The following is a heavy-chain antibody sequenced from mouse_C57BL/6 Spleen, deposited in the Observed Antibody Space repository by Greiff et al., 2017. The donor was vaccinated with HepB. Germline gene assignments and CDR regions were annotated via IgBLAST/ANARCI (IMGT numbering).Heavy chain of an antibody. J-gene: IGHJ4*01. CDR2: ISYDGSN. CDR3: ARESNWDYAMDY. CDR1: GYSITSGYY. D-gene: IGHD4-1*02. V-gene: IGHV3-6*01. Sequence: ESGPGLVKPSQSLSLTCSVTGYSITSGYYWNWIRQFPGNKLEWMGYISYDGSNNYNPSLKNRISITRDTSKNQFFLKLNSVTTEDTATYYCARESNWDYAMDYWGQGTSVTVSS.